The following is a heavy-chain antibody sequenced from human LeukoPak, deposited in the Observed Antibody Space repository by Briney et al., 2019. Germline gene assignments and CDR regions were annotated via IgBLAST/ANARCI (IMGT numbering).Heavy chain of an antibody. CDR2: IYSSGST. J-gene: IGHJ5*02. D-gene: IGHD3-22*01. CDR1: GGSISSGSYY. CDR3: ARGLVVTPSNWFDP. V-gene: IGHV4-61*02. Sequence: SETLSLTCTVSGGSISSGSYYWSWIRQPAGKGLEWIGRIYSSGSTNYNPSLKSRVTISVDTSKNQFSPKLTSVTAADTAVYYCARGLVVTPSNWFDPWGQGNLVTVSS.